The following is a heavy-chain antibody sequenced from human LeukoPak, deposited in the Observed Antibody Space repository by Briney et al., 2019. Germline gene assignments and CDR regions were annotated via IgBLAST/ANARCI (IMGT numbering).Heavy chain of an antibody. V-gene: IGHV4-38-2*02. J-gene: IGHJ5*02. D-gene: IGHD3-10*01. CDR1: GFTFSDYY. CDR3: ARDPVFRWFDP. CDR2: IYYSGNT. Sequence: KPGGSLRLSCAASGFTFSDYYMSWIRQAPGKGLEWIGSIYYSGNTYYNPSLKSRVTISLDTSKNQFSLKLNSVTAADTAVYYCARDPVFRWFDPWGQGTLVTVSS.